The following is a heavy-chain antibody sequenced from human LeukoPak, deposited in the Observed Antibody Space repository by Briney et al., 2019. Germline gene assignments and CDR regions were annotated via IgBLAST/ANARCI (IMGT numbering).Heavy chain of an antibody. CDR1: GGSIGIYY. J-gene: IGHJ2*01. Sequence: SETLSLTCTVSGGSIGIYYWSWIRQPPGKPLEWIGYIYYSGRTNYNPSLKNRVTISVDTSKNQFPLKLSSVTAADTAVYYCARAGYCSGGSCPSYWYFDLWGRGTLVTVSS. CDR3: ARAGYCSGGSCPSYWYFDL. CDR2: IYYSGRT. D-gene: IGHD2-15*01. V-gene: IGHV4-59*12.